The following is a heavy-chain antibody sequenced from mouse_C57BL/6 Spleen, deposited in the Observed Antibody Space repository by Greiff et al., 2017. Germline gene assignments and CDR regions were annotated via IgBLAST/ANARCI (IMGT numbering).Heavy chain of an antibody. V-gene: IGHV1-53*01. D-gene: IGHD4-1*01. CDR1: GYTFTSYW. CDR2: INPSNGGT. CDR3: ARKGWDEWFAY. J-gene: IGHJ3*01. Sequence: QVHVKQPGTELVKPGASVKLSCKASGYTFTSYWMHWVKQRPGQGLEWIGNINPSNGGTNYNEKFKSKATLTVDKSSSTAYMQLSSLTSEDSAVYYCARKGWDEWFAYWGQETLVTVSA.